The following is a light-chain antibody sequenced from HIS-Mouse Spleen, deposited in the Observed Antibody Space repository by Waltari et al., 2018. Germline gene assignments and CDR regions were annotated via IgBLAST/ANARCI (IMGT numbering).Light chain of an antibody. Sequence: SYVLTQPPSVSVAPGKTARITCGGNNIGSKSVHWYQQKPGQAPVMVGYGDSDGPSGIPERLPGSNSGNTATLTISRVEAGDEADYYCQVWDSSSDHVVFGGGTKLTVL. CDR2: GDS. J-gene: IGLJ2*01. CDR1: NIGSKS. V-gene: IGLV3-21*03. CDR3: QVWDSSSDHVV.